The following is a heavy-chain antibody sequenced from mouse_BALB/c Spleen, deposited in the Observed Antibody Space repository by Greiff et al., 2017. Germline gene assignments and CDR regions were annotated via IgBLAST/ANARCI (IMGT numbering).Heavy chain of an antibody. CDR1: GFTFSDYY. CDR2: ISDGGSYT. V-gene: IGHV5-4*02. Sequence: EVKLVESGGGLVKPGGSLKLSCAASGFTFSDYYMYWVRQTPEKRLEWVATISDGGSYTYYPDSVKGRFTISRDNAKNNLYLQMSSLKSEDTAMYYCARAYYRYEGDYYAMDDWGQGTSVTVAS. J-gene: IGHJ4*01. D-gene: IGHD2-14*01. CDR3: ARAYYRYEGDYYAMDD.